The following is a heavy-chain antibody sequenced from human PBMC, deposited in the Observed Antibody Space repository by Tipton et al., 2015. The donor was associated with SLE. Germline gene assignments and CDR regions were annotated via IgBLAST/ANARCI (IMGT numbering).Heavy chain of an antibody. V-gene: IGHV4-39*07. CDR2: IYYSGST. D-gene: IGHD4-23*01. CDR3: ARTFPYGGFDP. Sequence: TLSLTCTVSGGSISSSSYYWGWIRQPPGKGLEWIGSIYYSGSTNYNPSLKSRVTISVDTSKNQFSLTLSTVTAADTAVYYCARTFPYGGFDPWGQGTLVTVSS. J-gene: IGHJ5*02. CDR1: GGSISSSSYY.